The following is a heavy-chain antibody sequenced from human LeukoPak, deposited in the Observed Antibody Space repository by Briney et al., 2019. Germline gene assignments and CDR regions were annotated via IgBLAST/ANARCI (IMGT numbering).Heavy chain of an antibody. D-gene: IGHD5-18*01. CDR2: IYYSGST. J-gene: IGHJ3*02. Sequence: SETLSLTCTVSGGSISSYYWSWIRQPPGKGLEWIGYIYYSGSTNYNPSLKSRVTISVDTSKNQFSLKLSSVTAADTAVYYCARVAREYSYGSDAFDIWGQGTMVTVSS. CDR1: GGSISSYY. CDR3: ARVAREYSYGSDAFDI. V-gene: IGHV4-59*01.